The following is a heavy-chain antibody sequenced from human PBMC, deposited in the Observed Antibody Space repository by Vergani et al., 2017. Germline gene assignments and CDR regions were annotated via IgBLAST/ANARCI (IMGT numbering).Heavy chain of an antibody. D-gene: IGHD5-18*01. V-gene: IGHV3-30*18. Sequence: QVQLVQSGGGVVQPGRSLRLSCAASGFTFSSYGMHWVRQAPGKGLEWVAVISYDGSNKYYADSVKGRFTISRDNSKNTLYLQMNSLRAEDTAVYYCAKATAMAPCFDYWGQGTLVTVSS. CDR1: GFTFSSYG. CDR3: AKATAMAPCFDY. CDR2: ISYDGSNK. J-gene: IGHJ4*02.